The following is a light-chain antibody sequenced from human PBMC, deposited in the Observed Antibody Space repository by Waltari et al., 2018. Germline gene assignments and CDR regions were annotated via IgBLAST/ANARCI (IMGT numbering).Light chain of an antibody. CDR3: QAWDTTTAYV. J-gene: IGLJ1*01. V-gene: IGLV3-1*01. Sequence: SYGLAPPLSLSLSPGQPDTHTLHWNKLGVKYLSWYHQKPGQSPLLLIYQDNQRPSGIPKRFSGSNSGNTATLTITGTQAMDEADYYCQAWDTTTAYVFGTGTKVTVL. CDR2: QDN. CDR1: KLGVKY.